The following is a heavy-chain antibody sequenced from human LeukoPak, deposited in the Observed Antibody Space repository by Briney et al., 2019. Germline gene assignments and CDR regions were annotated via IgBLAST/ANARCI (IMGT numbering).Heavy chain of an antibody. J-gene: IGHJ4*02. Sequence: GGSLRLSCAASGFTFSRYWMTWVRQAPGKGLEWVANIKEDGSENSYVESVKGRFTISRDNAKNSLYLQLNSLRAEDTAVYFCARQRYSDYWGQGTLVTVST. V-gene: IGHV3-7*01. CDR2: IKEDGSEN. D-gene: IGHD1-1*01. CDR3: ARQRYSDY. CDR1: GFTFSRYW.